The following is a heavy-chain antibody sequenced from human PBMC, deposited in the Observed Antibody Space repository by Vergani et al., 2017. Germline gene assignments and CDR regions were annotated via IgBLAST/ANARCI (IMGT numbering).Heavy chain of an antibody. D-gene: IGHD3-16*02. CDR2: INAGNGNT. Sequence: QVQLVQSGAEVKKPGASVEVSCKASGYTFTSYAMHWVRQAPGQRLEWMGWINAGNGNTKYSQKFQGRVTITRDTSASTAYMELSSLRSEDTAVYYCARDGFYDYVXGSYRLRGGYYFDYWGQGTLVTVSS. CDR1: GYTFTSYA. CDR3: ARDGFYDYVXGSYRLRGGYYFDY. V-gene: IGHV1-3*01. J-gene: IGHJ4*02.